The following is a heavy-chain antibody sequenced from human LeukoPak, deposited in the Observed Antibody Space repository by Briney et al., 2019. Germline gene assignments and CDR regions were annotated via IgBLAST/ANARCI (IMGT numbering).Heavy chain of an antibody. D-gene: IGHD3/OR15-3a*01. CDR3: ERDGTESTSALLFDY. CDR1: GFTFSTYW. CDR2: IKQDGSEK. V-gene: IGHV3-7*01. Sequence: GGPLRLSCAASGFTFSTYWMSWVRQAPGKGLEWVANIKQDGSEKYYADSVKGRFTISGDNANNSMYLQMNTLKAEDTSVYYGERDGTESTSALLFDYWGQGTLVTVSS. J-gene: IGHJ4*02.